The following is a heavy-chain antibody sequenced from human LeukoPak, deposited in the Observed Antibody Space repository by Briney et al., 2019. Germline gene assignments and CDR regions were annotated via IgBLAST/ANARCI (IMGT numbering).Heavy chain of an antibody. D-gene: IGHD3-22*01. Sequence: SETLSLTCNVSGGSISSDYWTWIRQPPGKGMEWIGNIYYSGSTNYNPSLKSRVTISVDTSKNEFSLKLNSVTAADTAVYYCARRRDYYDSRGYYAFDIWGHGTMVTVSS. CDR1: GGSISSDY. CDR3: ARRRDYYDSRGYYAFDI. V-gene: IGHV4-59*01. J-gene: IGHJ3*02. CDR2: IYYSGST.